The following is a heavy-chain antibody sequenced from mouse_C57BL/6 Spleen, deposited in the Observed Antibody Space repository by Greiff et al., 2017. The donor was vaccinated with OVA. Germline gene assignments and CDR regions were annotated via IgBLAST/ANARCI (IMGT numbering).Heavy chain of an antibody. V-gene: IGHV1-61*01. CDR1: GSTFTSYW. CDR2: IYPSASET. D-gene: IGHD1-1*01. J-gene: IGHJ1*03. Sequence: VQLQQPGAELVRPGSSVKLSCKASGSTFTSYWMAWVKQRPGQGLEWIGNIYPSASETHYTQTFKDKATLTVDKSSSTAYMQLSSLTSEDSAVYYCARWGYGSSYGGYFDVWGTGTTVTVSS. CDR3: ARWGYGSSYGGYFDV.